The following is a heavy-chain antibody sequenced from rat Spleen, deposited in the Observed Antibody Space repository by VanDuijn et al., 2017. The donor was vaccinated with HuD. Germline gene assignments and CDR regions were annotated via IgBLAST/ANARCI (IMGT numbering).Heavy chain of an antibody. J-gene: IGHJ4*01. V-gene: IGHV5-7*01. CDR1: GFTFSDYF. CDR2: ISYAGTDT. D-gene: IGHD4-3*01. CDR3: ARHNSGYGVMDA. Sequence: EVQLVESGGGLVQPGRSLRLSCAASGFTFSDYFMAWVRQAPKKGLEWVASISYAGTDTYYRDSVRGRFTISRDNAKSTLYLQMDSLRSEDTATYYCARHNSGYGVMDAWGQGASVTVSS.